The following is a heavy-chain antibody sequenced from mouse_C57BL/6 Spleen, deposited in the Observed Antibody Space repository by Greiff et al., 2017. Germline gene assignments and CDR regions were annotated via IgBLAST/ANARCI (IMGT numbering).Heavy chain of an antibody. V-gene: IGHV2-9*01. J-gene: IGHJ3*01. D-gene: IGHD4-1*01. CDR1: GFSLTSYG. CDR3: CKRGELGEGLAY. Sequence: QVQLQQSGPGLVAPSPSLSITCTVSGFSLTSYGVDWVRQPPGRGLEWLGVIWGGGSTNYNSALMSRMSISKDNSKSQVFLKMNSLLTDETAMYYCCKRGELGEGLAYWGQGTLVTVSA. CDR2: IWGGGST.